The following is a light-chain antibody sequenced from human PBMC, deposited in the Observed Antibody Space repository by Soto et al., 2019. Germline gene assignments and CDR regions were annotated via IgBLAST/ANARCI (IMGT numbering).Light chain of an antibody. Sequence: QFVLTQPPSVSGAPGQRVTISCTGNSSNIGAAFDVHWYRQLPGTAPKLLIYGNINRPSGVPDRFSGSKSGTSASLAITGLQAEDEADYYCQSYDSSLSLVVFGGGTKLTVL. CDR2: GNI. CDR1: SSNIGAAFD. CDR3: QSYDSSLSLVV. V-gene: IGLV1-40*01. J-gene: IGLJ2*01.